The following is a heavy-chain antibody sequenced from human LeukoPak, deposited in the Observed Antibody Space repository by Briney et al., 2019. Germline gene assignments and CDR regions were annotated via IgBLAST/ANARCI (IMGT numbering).Heavy chain of an antibody. CDR2: IYYSGST. J-gene: IGHJ4*02. CDR3: ARSHSVWTSFDY. CDR1: GGSISSYD. Sequence: AETLSLTCTVSGGSISSYDLSWVRQAPGKGLEWVGYIYYSGSTNYNPSLKSRVTISVDTSKNQFYLKLSSVTAADTALYYCARSHSVWTSFDYWGQGTLVSVPS. V-gene: IGHV4-59*01. D-gene: IGHD3/OR15-3a*01.